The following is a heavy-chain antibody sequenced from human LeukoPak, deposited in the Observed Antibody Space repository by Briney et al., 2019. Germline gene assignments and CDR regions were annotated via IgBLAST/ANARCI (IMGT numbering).Heavy chain of an antibody. Sequence: ASVKASCKASGYTFTGYYMHWVRQAPGQGLEWMGWINPNSGGTNYAQKFQGRVTMTRDTSISTAYMELSRLRSDDTAVYYCARSYSITMIVPPHRFDYWGQGTLVTVSS. CDR3: ARSYSITMIVPPHRFDY. D-gene: IGHD3-22*01. J-gene: IGHJ4*02. CDR2: INPNSGGT. V-gene: IGHV1-2*02. CDR1: GYTFTGYY.